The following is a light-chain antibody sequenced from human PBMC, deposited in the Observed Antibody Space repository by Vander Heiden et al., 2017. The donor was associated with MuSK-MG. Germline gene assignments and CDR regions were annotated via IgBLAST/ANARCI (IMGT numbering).Light chain of an antibody. CDR1: QTVSRN. V-gene: IGKV3-15*01. J-gene: IGKJ1*01. Sequence: IVMTQSPATLSVSPGERATLSCRASQTVSRNLAWYQQKPGQAPRLVIYGASTRATGIPARFSGSGSGTEFTLTISSLQAEDFDVYYCNQYNSGPRTGGKGTKVEIK. CDR3: NQYNSGPRT. CDR2: GAS.